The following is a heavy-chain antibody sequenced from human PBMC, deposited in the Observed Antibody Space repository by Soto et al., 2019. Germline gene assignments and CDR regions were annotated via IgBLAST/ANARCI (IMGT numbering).Heavy chain of an antibody. Sequence: PSETLSLTCTVSGGSISSSSYYWGWIRQPPGKGLEWIGSIYYSGSTYYNPSLKSRVTISVDTSKNQFSLKLSSVTAADTAVYYCASTYYNASSGPFDYWGQGTLVTVSS. CDR3: ASTYYNASSGPFDY. CDR2: IYYSGST. CDR1: GGSISSSSYY. D-gene: IGHD3-22*01. J-gene: IGHJ4*02. V-gene: IGHV4-39*01.